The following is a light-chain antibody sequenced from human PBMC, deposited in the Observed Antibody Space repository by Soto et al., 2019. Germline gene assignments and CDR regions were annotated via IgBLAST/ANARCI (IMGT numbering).Light chain of an antibody. CDR1: QRVDSY. Sequence: DIPVTQSPSTLSASVGDSVTLSCQTSQRVDSYIHWYQHQSGKPPKLIIYAASTLQDGVPSRFSGGGSGAAFSLIITGLQPGDSATYYCQQTYTSVATFGQGTKVDIK. V-gene: IGKV1-39*01. J-gene: IGKJ1*01. CDR3: QQTYTSVAT. CDR2: AAS.